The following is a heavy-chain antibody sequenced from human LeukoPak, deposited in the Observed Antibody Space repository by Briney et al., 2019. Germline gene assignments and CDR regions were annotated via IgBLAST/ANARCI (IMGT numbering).Heavy chain of an antibody. CDR3: ARARASAAPMTFDY. CDR2: ISSSSSTI. V-gene: IGHV3-48*02. Sequence: GGSLRLSCAASGFTFSSYSMNWVRQAPGKGLEWVSYISSSSSTIYYADSVKGRFTISRDNAKNSLYLQMNSLRDEDTAVYYCARARASAAPMTFDYWGQGTLVTVSS. J-gene: IGHJ4*02. D-gene: IGHD2-2*01. CDR1: GFTFSSYS.